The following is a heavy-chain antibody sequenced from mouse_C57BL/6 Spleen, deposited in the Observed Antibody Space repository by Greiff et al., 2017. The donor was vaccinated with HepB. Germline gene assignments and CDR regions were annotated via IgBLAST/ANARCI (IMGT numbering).Heavy chain of an antibody. D-gene: IGHD1-1*01. Sequence: EVKLVESGPGLVKPSQSLSLTCSVTGYSITSGYYWNWIRQFPGNKLEWMGYISYDGSNNYNPSLKNRISITRDTSKNQFFLKLNSVTTEDTATYYCARKYYGSSYEDYWGQGTTLTVSS. CDR2: ISYDGSN. V-gene: IGHV3-6*01. CDR3: ARKYYGSSYEDY. J-gene: IGHJ2*01. CDR1: GYSITSGYY.